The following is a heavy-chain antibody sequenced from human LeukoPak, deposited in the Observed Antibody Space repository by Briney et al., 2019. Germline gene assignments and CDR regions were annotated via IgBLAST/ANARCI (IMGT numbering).Heavy chain of an antibody. J-gene: IGHJ4*02. D-gene: IGHD1-26*01. CDR3: VKSMGVNDN. Sequence: GGSLRLSCAASGFAFSRSWMHWVRQGPGKGLMWVSRINIDGTTTDYADPVKGRFTISRDDAKNTLYLQMNSLTVEDTAVYYCVKSMGVNDNWGQGTLVTVSS. CDR1: GFAFSRSW. CDR2: INIDGTTT. V-gene: IGHV3-74*01.